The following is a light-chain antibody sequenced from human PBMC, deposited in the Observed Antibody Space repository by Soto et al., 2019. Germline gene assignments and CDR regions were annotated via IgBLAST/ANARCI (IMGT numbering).Light chain of an antibody. CDR2: GAS. CDR1: QSISNY. Sequence: DIQMTQSPSSLSASVGDWVTITCRAGQSISNYLNWYQQKPGKAPRLLISGASRLQSGVPSRFGGSGSGTDFTLTISSLQPDGFATYYCQQSYRITYNFGQGTKVEIK. CDR3: QQSYRITYN. V-gene: IGKV1-39*01. J-gene: IGKJ2*01.